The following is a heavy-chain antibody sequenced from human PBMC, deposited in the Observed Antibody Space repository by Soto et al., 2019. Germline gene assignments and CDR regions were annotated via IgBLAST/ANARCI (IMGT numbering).Heavy chain of an antibody. CDR2: IYYTGGT. V-gene: IGHV4-30-4*01. Sequence: SETLSLTCTVSGGSISSSDYYWSWIRQPPGKGLEWIGYIYYTGGTSYNPSLKSRVSMSVVTSKNQFSLRLSSVTAADTAVYYCARDLGGSNWFDPWGQGTLVTVSS. CDR3: ARDLGGSNWFDP. CDR1: GGSISSSDYY. J-gene: IGHJ5*02. D-gene: IGHD3-16*01.